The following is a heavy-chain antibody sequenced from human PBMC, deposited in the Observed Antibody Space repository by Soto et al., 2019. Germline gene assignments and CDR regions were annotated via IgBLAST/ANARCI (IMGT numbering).Heavy chain of an antibody. V-gene: IGHV4-34*01. D-gene: IGHD3-9*01. J-gene: IGHJ6*03. Sequence: SETLSLTCAVYGGSFSGYYWSWIRQPPGKGLEWIGEINHSGSTNYSPSLKSRVTISVDTSKNQFSLKLSSVTAADTAVYYCARGNYDILTGYYLDVWGKGTTVTVSS. CDR2: INHSGST. CDR1: GGSFSGYY. CDR3: ARGNYDILTGYYLDV.